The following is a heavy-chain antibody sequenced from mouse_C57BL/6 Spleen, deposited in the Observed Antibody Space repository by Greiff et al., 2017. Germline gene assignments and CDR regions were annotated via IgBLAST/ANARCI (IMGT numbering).Heavy chain of an antibody. J-gene: IGHJ1*03. D-gene: IGHD2-1*01. V-gene: IGHV2-2*01. CDR2: IWSGGST. CDR1: GFSLTSYG. CDR3: AREGYGNYDWYFDV. Sequence: VMLVESGPGLVQPSQSLSITCTVSGFSLTSYGVHWVRQSPGKGLEWLGVIWSGGSTDYNAAFISRLSISKDNSKSQVFFKMNSLQADDTAIYYCAREGYGNYDWYFDVWGTGTTVTVSS.